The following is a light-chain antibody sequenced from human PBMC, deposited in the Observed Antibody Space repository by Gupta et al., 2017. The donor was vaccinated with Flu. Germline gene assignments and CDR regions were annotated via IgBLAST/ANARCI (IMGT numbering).Light chain of an antibody. J-gene: IGKJ1*01. CDR3: MHSTRWPWT. CDR1: ESLVYSDGDSY. V-gene: IGKV2-30*01. Sequence: DAVMTQSPLSLPVTLGQPASISCRSSESLVYSDGDSYVSWFHQRPGQSPRRLIYKASNRDSGVPDRISGSGSGADFTLKISRVEAEVVGVYYCMHSTRWPWTFGQGTKVEI. CDR2: KAS.